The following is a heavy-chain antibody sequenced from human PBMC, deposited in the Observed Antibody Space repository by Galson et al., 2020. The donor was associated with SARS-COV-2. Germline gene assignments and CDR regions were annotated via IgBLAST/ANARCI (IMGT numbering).Heavy chain of an antibody. CDR1: GFTFSSYA. D-gene: IGHD2-2*01. CDR3: ARDTGYCSSTSCPRYYYYGMDV. V-gene: IGHV3-30-3*01. CDR2: ISYDGSNK. J-gene: IGHJ6*02. Sequence: TGGSLRLSCAASGFTFSSYAMHWVRQAPGKGLEWVAVISYDGSNKYYADSAKGRFTISRDNSKNTLYLQMNSLRAEDTAVYYCARDTGYCSSTSCPRYYYYGMDVWGQGTTVTVSS.